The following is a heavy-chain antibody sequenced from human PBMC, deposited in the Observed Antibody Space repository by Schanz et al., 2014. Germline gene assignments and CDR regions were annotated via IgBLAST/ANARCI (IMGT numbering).Heavy chain of an antibody. CDR1: GFTFSSYT. J-gene: IGHJ4*02. D-gene: IGHD3-9*01. Sequence: EVQLLESGGGLVRPGGSLRLSCAASGFTFSSYTMNWVRQAPGKGLEWVSGIGGSGDSTHYADSVKGRFIISRDNSKNTLYLQVNSLRAEDTAVYYCAKHVRSLTGNDYWGQGTLXTVSS. V-gene: IGHV3-23*01. CDR3: AKHVRSLTGNDY. CDR2: IGGSGDST.